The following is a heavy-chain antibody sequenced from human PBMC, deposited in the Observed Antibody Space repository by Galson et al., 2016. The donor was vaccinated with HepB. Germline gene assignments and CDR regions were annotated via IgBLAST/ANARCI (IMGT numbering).Heavy chain of an antibody. CDR1: GYTFTSYD. J-gene: IGHJ4*02. CDR2: MNPNSGNT. Sequence: SVKVSCKASGYTFTSYDIHWVRQATGQGLEWMGCMNPNSGNTGYAQKLQGRVTLTRNTSISTAYMELSSLRSDDTAVYYCATVPRVFGITWGQGTLVTVSS. D-gene: IGHD2-8*01. V-gene: IGHV1-8*01. CDR3: ATVPRVFGIT.